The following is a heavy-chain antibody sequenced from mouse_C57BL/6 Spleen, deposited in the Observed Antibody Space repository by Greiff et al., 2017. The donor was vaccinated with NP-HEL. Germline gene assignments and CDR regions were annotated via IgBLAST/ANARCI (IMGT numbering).Heavy chain of an antibody. Sequence: VQLQQSGPELVKPGASVKISCKASGYAFSSSWMNWVKQRPGKGLEWIGRIYPGDGDTNYNGKFKGKATLTADKSSSTAYMQLSSLTSEDSAVYFCARSNYYGNYVGLDYWGQGTTLTVSS. CDR1: GYAFSSSW. J-gene: IGHJ2*01. D-gene: IGHD2-1*01. CDR2: IYPGDGDT. CDR3: ARSNYYGNYVGLDY. V-gene: IGHV1-82*01.